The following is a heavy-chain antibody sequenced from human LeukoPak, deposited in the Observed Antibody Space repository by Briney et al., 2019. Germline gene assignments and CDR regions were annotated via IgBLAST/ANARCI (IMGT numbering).Heavy chain of an antibody. CDR1: GFTFSSYW. V-gene: IGHV3-74*01. CDR2: INGDGSST. D-gene: IGHD3-22*01. CDR3: ARHYDGRGSFDY. Sequence: GGSLRLSCAASGFTFSSYWMHWVRQAPGKGLVWVSRINGDGSSTSYADSVKGRFTISRDNAKNTLFLQMNSLRAEDTAVYYCARHYDGRGSFDYWGQGTLVTVSS. J-gene: IGHJ4*02.